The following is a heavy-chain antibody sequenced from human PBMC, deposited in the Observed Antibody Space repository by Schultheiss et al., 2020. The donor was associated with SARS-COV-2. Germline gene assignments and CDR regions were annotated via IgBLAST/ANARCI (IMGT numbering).Heavy chain of an antibody. V-gene: IGHV3-48*03. CDR2: ISSSGSTI. D-gene: IGHD5-12*01. Sequence: GGSLRPSCAASGFTFSSYEMNWVRQAPGKGLEWVSYISSSGSTIYYADSVKGRFTISRDNAKNSLYLQMNSLRAEDTAVYYCARGSDIVATGGDYWGQGTLVTVSS. CDR1: GFTFSSYE. CDR3: ARGSDIVATGGDY. J-gene: IGHJ4*02.